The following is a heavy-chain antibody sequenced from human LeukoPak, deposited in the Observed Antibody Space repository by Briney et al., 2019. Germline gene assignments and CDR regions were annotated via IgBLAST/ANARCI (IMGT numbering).Heavy chain of an antibody. J-gene: IGHJ5*02. CDR3: ARGPSIAARRWFDP. D-gene: IGHD6-6*01. CDR1: GGSISSYY. V-gene: IGHV4-59*01. CDR2: IYYSGST. Sequence: PSETLSLTCTVSGGSISSYYWSWIRQPPGKGLEWIGYIYYSGSTNYNPSLKSRVTISVDTSKNQFSLKLSSVTAADTAVYYCARGPSIAARRWFDPWGQGTLVTVSS.